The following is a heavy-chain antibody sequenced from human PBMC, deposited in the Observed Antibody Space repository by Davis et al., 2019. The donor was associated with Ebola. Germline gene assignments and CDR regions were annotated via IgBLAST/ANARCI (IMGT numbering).Heavy chain of an antibody. J-gene: IGHJ4*02. D-gene: IGHD4/OR15-4a*01. CDR1: GFTFSKYW. Sequence: PGGSLRLSCAASGFTFSKYWMHWVRQAPGKGLVWVSRIKSDGTTISYADSVKGRFTISRDNAKNTVFLQMNSLRVEDTAVYYCARDGDNYSDLDYWGQGTLVTVSS. CDR3: ARDGDNYSDLDY. CDR2: IKSDGTTI. V-gene: IGHV3-74*01.